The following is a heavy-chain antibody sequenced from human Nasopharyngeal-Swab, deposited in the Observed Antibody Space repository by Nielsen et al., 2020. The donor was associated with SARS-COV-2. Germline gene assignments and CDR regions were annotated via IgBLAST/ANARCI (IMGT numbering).Heavy chain of an antibody. CDR2: IYYSGST. CDR3: ARELRFLEWLSDGYYYYYMDV. J-gene: IGHJ6*03. D-gene: IGHD3-3*01. Sequence: SETLSLTCTVSGGSISSSSYYWGWIRQPPGKGLEWIGSIYYSGSTYYNPSLKSRVTISVDTSKNQFSLKLSSVTAADTAVYYCARELRFLEWLSDGYYYYYMDVWGKGTTVTVSS. CDR1: GGSISSSSYY. V-gene: IGHV4-39*01.